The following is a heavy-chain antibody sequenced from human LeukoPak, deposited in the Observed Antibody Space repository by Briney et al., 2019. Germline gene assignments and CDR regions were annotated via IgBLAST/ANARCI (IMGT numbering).Heavy chain of an antibody. D-gene: IGHD1-1*01. CDR1: GFTFSSYW. CDR3: AKDHRDSGNYYYYYGLDV. Sequence: GGSLRLSCAASGFTFSSYWMSWVRQAPGKGLEWVSSLSGNAGRPYYADSVKGRFTISRDNSKNTLYFQMNSLRAEDTAVYYCAKDHRDSGNYYYYYGLDVWGQGTLVTVSS. V-gene: IGHV3-23*01. CDR2: LSGNAGRP. J-gene: IGHJ6*02.